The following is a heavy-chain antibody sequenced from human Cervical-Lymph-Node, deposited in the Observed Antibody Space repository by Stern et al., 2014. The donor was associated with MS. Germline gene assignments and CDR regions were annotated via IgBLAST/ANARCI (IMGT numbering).Heavy chain of an antibody. V-gene: IGHV1-46*01. CDR2: INPSGGST. D-gene: IGHD6-13*01. J-gene: IGHJ4*02. CDR1: GYTFTSYY. Sequence: QVQLVQSGAEVKKPGASVKVSCKASGYTFTSYYVHWVRQAPGQGLEWMGIINPSGGSTSYAQKFQGRVTMTRDTSTSTVYMELSSLRSEDTAVYYCARGRMRSSRKTGDYFDYWGQGTLVTVSS. CDR3: ARGRMRSSRKTGDYFDY.